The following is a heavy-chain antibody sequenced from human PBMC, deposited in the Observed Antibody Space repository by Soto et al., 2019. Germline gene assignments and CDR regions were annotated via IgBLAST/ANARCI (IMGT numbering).Heavy chain of an antibody. CDR2: ISTSSGAI. CDR3: AKDPWKWELYAFDI. Sequence: GALRLSCEGSGFTFSSYEMNWVRQAPGKGLEWISYISTSSGAIFYADSVKGRFTISRDNSKNSLYLQMNSLRAEDTAVYYCAKDPWKWELYAFDIWGQGTTVTVSS. D-gene: IGHD1-26*01. V-gene: IGHV3-48*03. J-gene: IGHJ3*02. CDR1: GFTFSSYE.